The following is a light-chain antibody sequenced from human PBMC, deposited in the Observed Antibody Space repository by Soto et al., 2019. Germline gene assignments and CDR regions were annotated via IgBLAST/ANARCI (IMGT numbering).Light chain of an antibody. V-gene: IGKV1-27*01. CDR3: QKYNNGPPAT. Sequence: DIQMTQSPSSLSASVGDRVTITCRASQATNNFLAWYQQKPGKAPKLLIYAATTLQSGVPSRFSGGGSGTDFTLTISSLQPEDVATYYCQKYNNGPPATFGPGTKVGV. CDR1: QATNNF. J-gene: IGKJ3*01. CDR2: AAT.